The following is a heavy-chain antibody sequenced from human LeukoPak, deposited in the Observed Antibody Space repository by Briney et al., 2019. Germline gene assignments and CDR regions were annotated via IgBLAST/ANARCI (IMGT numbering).Heavy chain of an antibody. J-gene: IGHJ4*02. CDR3: ARVGYYYGSGGYFDY. CDR1: GGSISSSSYY. CDR2: IYYSGST. D-gene: IGHD3-10*01. Sequence: SETLSLTCTVSGGSISSSSYYWGWIRQPPGKGLEWIGSIYYSGSTCYNPSLKSRVTISVDTSKNQFSLKLSSVTAADTAVYYCARVGYYYGSGGYFDYWGQGTLVTVSS. V-gene: IGHV4-39*07.